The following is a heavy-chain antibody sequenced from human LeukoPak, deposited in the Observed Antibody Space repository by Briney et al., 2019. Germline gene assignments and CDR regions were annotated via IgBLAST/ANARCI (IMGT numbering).Heavy chain of an antibody. CDR2: ISAYNGNT. Sequence: GASVKVSCKASGYTFTSYGISWVRQAPGQGLEWMGWISAYNGNTNYAQKLQGRVTMTTDTSTSTAYMELRSLRSDDTAVYYRARVCRIAAAGTGVRWFDPWGQGTLVTVSS. D-gene: IGHD6-13*01. J-gene: IGHJ5*02. CDR1: GYTFTSYG. CDR3: ARVCRIAAAGTGVRWFDP. V-gene: IGHV1-18*01.